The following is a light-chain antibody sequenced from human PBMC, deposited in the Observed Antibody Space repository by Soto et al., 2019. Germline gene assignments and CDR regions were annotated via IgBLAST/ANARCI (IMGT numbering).Light chain of an antibody. V-gene: IGKV3-20*01. Sequence: EIELTQSPGTLSLSPGERATLSCRASQTVRTNYLAWFQHKPGQAPRLLIYGASSRATGIPDRFSGSGSGTDFTVTINRLEPEDFAVYFCQQYSDSPLTFGGGTKVEIK. CDR1: QTVRTNY. CDR3: QQYSDSPLT. CDR2: GAS. J-gene: IGKJ4*01.